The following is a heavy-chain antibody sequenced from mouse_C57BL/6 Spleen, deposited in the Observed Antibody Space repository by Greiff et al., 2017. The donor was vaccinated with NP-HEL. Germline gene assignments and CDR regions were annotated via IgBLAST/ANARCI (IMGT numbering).Heavy chain of an antibody. Sequence: VKLVESGAELVKPGASVKISCKASGYAFSSYWMNWVKQRPGKGLEWIGQIYPGDGDTNYNGKFKGKATLTADKSSSTAYMQLSSLTSEDSAVYFCARKVYYDYDDYYAMDYWGQGTSVTVSS. J-gene: IGHJ4*01. D-gene: IGHD2-4*01. V-gene: IGHV1-80*01. CDR1: GYAFSSYW. CDR3: ARKVYYDYDDYYAMDY. CDR2: IYPGDGDT.